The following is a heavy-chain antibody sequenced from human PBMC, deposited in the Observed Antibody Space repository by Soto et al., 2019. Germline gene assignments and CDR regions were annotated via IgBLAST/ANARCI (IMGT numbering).Heavy chain of an antibody. CDR1: CGSISSSSYY. Sequence: SETLSLTCTVSCGSISSSSYYWGWIRQPPGKGLEWIGSIYYSGSTYYNPSLKSRVTISVETSKNQFSLKLSSVTAADTAVYYCARSPHIQLWSYPSDYWGQGTLVTVSS. CDR2: IYYSGST. J-gene: IGHJ4*02. CDR3: ARSPHIQLWSYPSDY. V-gene: IGHV4-39*01. D-gene: IGHD5-18*01.